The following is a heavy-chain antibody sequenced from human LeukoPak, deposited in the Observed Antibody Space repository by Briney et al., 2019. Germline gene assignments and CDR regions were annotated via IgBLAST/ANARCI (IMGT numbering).Heavy chain of an antibody. CDR3: AKEGGIVVVPAAIMDYYYGMDV. J-gene: IGHJ6*02. V-gene: IGHV3-23*01. Sequence: HTGGSLRLSCAASGFTFSSYAMSWVRQAPGKGLEWVSAISGSGGSTYYADSVKGRFTISRDNSKNTLYLQMNSLRAEDTAVYYCAKEGGIVVVPAAIMDYYYGMDVWGQGTTVTVSS. CDR2: ISGSGGST. D-gene: IGHD2-2*01. CDR1: GFTFSSYA.